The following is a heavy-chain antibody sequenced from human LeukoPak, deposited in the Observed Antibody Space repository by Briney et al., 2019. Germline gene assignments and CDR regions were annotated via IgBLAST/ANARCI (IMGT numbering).Heavy chain of an antibody. CDR3: ARSVWDNYYDTSRFQY. J-gene: IGHJ1*01. CDR1: GGSFSGYY. V-gene: IGHV4-34*01. Sequence: SETLSLTCAVYGGSFSGYYWSWIRQPPGKGLEWIGEINHSGSTNYNPSLKSRVTISVDTSKNQFSLNLSSVTAADTAVYFCARSVWDNYYDTSRFQYWGQGTLVTVSS. D-gene: IGHD3-22*01. CDR2: INHSGST.